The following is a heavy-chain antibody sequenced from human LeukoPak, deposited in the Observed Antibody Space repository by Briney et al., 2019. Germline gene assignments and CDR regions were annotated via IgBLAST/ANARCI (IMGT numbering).Heavy chain of an antibody. CDR1: GFTFSSYS. V-gene: IGHV3-48*01. J-gene: IGHJ4*02. Sequence: GGSLRLSCAASGFTFSSYSMNWVRQAPGKGLEWVSYISSSSSTIYYADSVKGRFTISRDNAKNSLYLQMNSLRAEDTAVYYCAREVSYYFDYWGQGTLVTVSS. D-gene: IGHD1-14*01. CDR2: ISSSSSTI. CDR3: AREVSYYFDY.